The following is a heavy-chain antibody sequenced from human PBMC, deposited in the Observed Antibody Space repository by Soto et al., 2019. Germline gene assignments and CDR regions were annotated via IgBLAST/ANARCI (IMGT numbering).Heavy chain of an antibody. CDR3: ARGARTVTTRDVNWFDP. D-gene: IGHD4-17*01. CDR1: GSSIRNGGYT. V-gene: IGHV4-30-2*01. Sequence: SETLSLTCVVSGSSIRNGGYTRRWLRQPPWKGLEWIGYIYHSGSTYYNPSLKSRVTISVDRSKNQFSLKLSSVTAADTAVYYCARGARTVTTRDVNWFDPWGQG. CDR2: IYHSGST. J-gene: IGHJ5*02.